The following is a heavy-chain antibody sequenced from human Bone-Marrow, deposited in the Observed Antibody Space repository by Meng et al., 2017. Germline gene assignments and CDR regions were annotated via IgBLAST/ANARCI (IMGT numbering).Heavy chain of an antibody. V-gene: IGHV3-21*01. J-gene: IGHJ4*02. CDR3: AKVSRFSRFGELSGYYFDY. CDR1: GFTFSSYS. Sequence: GGSLRLSCAASGFTFSSYSMNWVRQAPGKGLEWVSSISSSSSYIYYADSVKGRFTISRDNAKNSLYLQMNSLRAEETAVYYCAKVSRFSRFGELSGYYFDYWGQGTLVTVSS. D-gene: IGHD3-10*01. CDR2: ISSSSSYI.